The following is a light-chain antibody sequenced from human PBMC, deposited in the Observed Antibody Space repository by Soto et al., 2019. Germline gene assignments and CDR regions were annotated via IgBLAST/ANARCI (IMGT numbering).Light chain of an antibody. V-gene: IGKV3-20*01. Sequence: EIVLTQSPGTLSLSPGDRATLSCRASQSVSSSHLAWYQQKPGQAPRLLIYGASSRATDIPDRFGGSGSGTDFTLTISRLEPEDFGVYYCQQYGSSPPLTFGGGTQVEIK. CDR3: QQYGSSPPLT. J-gene: IGKJ4*01. CDR2: GAS. CDR1: QSVSSSH.